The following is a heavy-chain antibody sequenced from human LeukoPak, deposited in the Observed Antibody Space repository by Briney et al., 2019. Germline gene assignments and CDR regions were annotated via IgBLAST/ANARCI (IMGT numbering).Heavy chain of an antibody. CDR1: GYTFINYY. CDR2: INPTGGDT. V-gene: IGHV1-2*02. Sequence: ASVKVSCKASGYTFINYYLHWVRQAPGQGLEWMGEINPTGGDTIYAQKFQGRVTMTRDTSISTAYMELSRLRSDDTAVYYCARGFQNWFDPWGQGTLVTVSS. CDR3: ARGFQNWFDP. J-gene: IGHJ5*02.